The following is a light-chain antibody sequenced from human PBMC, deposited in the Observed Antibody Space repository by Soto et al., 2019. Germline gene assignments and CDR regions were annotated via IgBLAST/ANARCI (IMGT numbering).Light chain of an antibody. CDR3: QQANIFPIT. V-gene: IGKV1D-12*01. Sequence: DVQMTQSPSSVSASVGDRVTITCRASETISNWLAWYQQKPGKAPKLLIYAASSLQSGVPSRFSGSGSGTDFTLTISSLQPEDFPTYYCQQANIFPITFGQGTRLEIK. CDR1: ETISNW. J-gene: IGKJ5*01. CDR2: AAS.